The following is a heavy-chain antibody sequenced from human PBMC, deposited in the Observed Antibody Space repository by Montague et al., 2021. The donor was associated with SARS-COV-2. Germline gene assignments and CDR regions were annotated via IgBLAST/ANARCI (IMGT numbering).Heavy chain of an antibody. Sequence: SETLSLTCSVSGGPISGYYWSWIRQSPGKGLEWIGYIYYSGGTXXXPSXXXRVIISVDTSKSQCSLKLSSVTAADTAVYYCARDRFIAGGRLPHGFDTWGQGTLVTVSS. V-gene: IGHV4-59*01. CDR2: IYYSGGT. CDR3: ARDRFIAGGRLPHGFDT. J-gene: IGHJ5*02. CDR1: GGPISGYY. D-gene: IGHD6-13*01.